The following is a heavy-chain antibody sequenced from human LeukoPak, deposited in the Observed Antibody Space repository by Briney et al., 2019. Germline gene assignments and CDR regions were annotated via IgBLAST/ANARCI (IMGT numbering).Heavy chain of an antibody. Sequence: KSGGSLRLSCKASGYTFTSYGISWVRQAPGQGLEWMGWISAYNGNTNYAQKLQGRVTMTTDTSTSTAYMELRSLRSGDTAVYYCARSLGLPLWAFDYWGQGTLVTVSS. CDR3: ARSLGLPLWAFDY. J-gene: IGHJ4*02. V-gene: IGHV1-18*01. D-gene: IGHD3-16*01. CDR2: ISAYNGNT. CDR1: GYTFTSYG.